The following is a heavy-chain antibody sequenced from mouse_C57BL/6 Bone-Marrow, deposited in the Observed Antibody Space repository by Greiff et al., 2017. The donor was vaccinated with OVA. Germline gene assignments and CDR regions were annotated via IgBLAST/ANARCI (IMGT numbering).Heavy chain of an antibody. J-gene: IGHJ3*01. CDR2: ISRGGSYT. CDR1: GFTFSSYG. V-gene: IGHV5-6*01. Sequence: EVQVVESGGDLVKPGGSLKLSCAASGFTFSSYGMSWVRQTPDKRLEWVATISRGGSYTYYPDSVKGRFTISRDNAKNTLYLQRSSLKSEDTAMYYCARRNGYGLAYWGQGTLVTVSA. CDR3: ARRNGYGLAY. D-gene: IGHD2-2*01.